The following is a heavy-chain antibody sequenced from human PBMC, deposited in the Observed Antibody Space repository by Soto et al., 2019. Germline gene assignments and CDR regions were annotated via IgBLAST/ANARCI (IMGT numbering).Heavy chain of an antibody. J-gene: IGHJ4*02. CDR3: AKTPGVSTVLNSFDY. CDR1: GFTFNKYS. D-gene: IGHD3-16*01. CDR2: ISGSGAST. V-gene: IGHV3-23*01. Sequence: PGGSLRLSCVASGFTFNKYSLAWVRQAPWKGLEWVSAISGSGASTYDADSVKGRFTISRDNSNNTLYLQMNSLRAEDTAVYYCAKTPGVSTVLNSFDYGGQGTQVKSPQ.